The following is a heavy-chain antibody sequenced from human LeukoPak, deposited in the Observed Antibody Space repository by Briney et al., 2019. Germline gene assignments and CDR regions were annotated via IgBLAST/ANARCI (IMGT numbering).Heavy chain of an antibody. Sequence: PSETLSLTCTVSGASISSGGYCWSWIRQHPGKGLEWLGYIYYSGSTYYNPSLKSRVNISLDTSKNQFSLKLSSVTAADTAVYYCARDLSGVISYWGQGTLVTVSS. J-gene: IGHJ4*02. V-gene: IGHV4-31*03. D-gene: IGHD3-10*01. CDR1: GASISSGGYC. CDR2: IYYSGST. CDR3: ARDLSGVISY.